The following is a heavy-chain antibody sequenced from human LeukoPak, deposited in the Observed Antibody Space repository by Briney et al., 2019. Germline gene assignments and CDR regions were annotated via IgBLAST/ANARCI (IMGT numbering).Heavy chain of an antibody. V-gene: IGHV3-74*01. CDR3: AKDRWQDYGDYYMDY. CDR2: IITDGSIT. J-gene: IGHJ4*02. D-gene: IGHD4-17*01. CDR1: GFTFSTNW. Sequence: PGGSLRLSCAASGFTFSTNWMDWVRHVQGKGLVWVSRIITDGSITTYADSVKGRFTISRDKSKNSLYLQMNSLRTEDTALYYCAKDRWQDYGDYYMDYWGQGTLVTVSS.